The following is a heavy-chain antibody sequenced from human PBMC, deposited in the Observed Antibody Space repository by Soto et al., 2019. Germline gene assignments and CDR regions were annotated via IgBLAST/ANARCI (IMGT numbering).Heavy chain of an antibody. Sequence: ASVKVSCKASAYTFTSYVISWVRQAPGQGLEWMGWISAYNGNTNYAQKLQGRVTMTTDTSTSTAYMELRSLRSDDTAVYYCARDAGVVVAATLFDYWGQGTLVTVSS. CDR2: ISAYNGNT. D-gene: IGHD2-15*01. V-gene: IGHV1-18*01. CDR3: ARDAGVVVAATLFDY. CDR1: AYTFTSYV. J-gene: IGHJ4*02.